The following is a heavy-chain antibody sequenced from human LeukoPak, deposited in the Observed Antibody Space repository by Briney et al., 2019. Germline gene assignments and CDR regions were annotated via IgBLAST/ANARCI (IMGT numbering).Heavy chain of an antibody. CDR3: ARTNYYFDN. CDR1: GFTFSSYW. J-gene: IGHJ4*02. Sequence: PGGSLRLSCASSGFTFSSYWMHWVRQAPGKGLVGVSRISADGINAHYADSVEGRFTISRDNAENTLYLQMNSLRAEDTALYYCARTNYYFDNWGQGSLVTVSS. V-gene: IGHV3-74*01. D-gene: IGHD1-1*01. CDR2: ISADGINA.